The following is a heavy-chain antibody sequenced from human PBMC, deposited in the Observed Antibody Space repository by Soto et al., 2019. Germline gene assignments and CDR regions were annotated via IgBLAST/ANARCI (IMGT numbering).Heavy chain of an antibody. J-gene: IGHJ3*02. CDR3: AHSATVSDAFDI. V-gene: IGHV2-5*02. Sequence: QITLKESGPTLVKPTQTLTLTCTFSGFSLRISGVGVGWIRQPPGKALEWLALIYWDDDKRYSPSLKSRLTIYKDXSKNQVVLTMTNMDPVDTATYYCAHSATVSDAFDIWGQGTMVTVSS. D-gene: IGHD2-15*01. CDR2: IYWDDDK. CDR1: GFSLRISGVG.